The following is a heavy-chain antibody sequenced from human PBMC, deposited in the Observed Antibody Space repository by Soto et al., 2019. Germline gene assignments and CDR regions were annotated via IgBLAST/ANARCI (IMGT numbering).Heavy chain of an antibody. CDR1: GGSISSSNW. CDR3: ASHPSDFWFDP. V-gene: IGHV4-4*02. CDR2: IYHSGST. Sequence: SETLSLTCAVSGGSISSSNWWSWVRQPPGKGLEWIGEIYHSGSTNYNPSLKRRVTISVDKSKNQFSLKLSSVTAADTAVYYCASHPSDFWFDPWGQGTLVTVSS. J-gene: IGHJ5*02. D-gene: IGHD2-21*02.